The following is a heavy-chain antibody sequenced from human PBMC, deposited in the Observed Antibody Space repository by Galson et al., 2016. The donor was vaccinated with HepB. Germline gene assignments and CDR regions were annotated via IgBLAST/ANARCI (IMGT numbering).Heavy chain of an antibody. CDR3: ARYSNYGDYGYFDY. J-gene: IGHJ4*02. CDR1: GGSVSRINHF. V-gene: IGHV4-61*01. Sequence: EPLSLTCTVSGGSVSRINHFWTWIRQPPGKGLEWIGYIYNSGSTNYNASLRSRVTILVDKSKNQFSLKLNSVTAADTAVYYCARYSNYGDYGYFDYWGQGTLVTVSS. D-gene: IGHD4-17*01. CDR2: IYNSGST.